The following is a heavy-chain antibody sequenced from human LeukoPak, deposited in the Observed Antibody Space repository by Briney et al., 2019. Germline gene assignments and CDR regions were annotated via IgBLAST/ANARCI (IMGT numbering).Heavy chain of an antibody. CDR2: IYYSGST. Sequence: SETLSLTCTVSGGSISSYYWSWIRQPPGKGLEWIGYIYYSGSTKYNPSLKSRVTISVDASKTQFSLKLNSVTAADTAVYYCARSYSSGPFDLWGQGTLVIASS. J-gene: IGHJ4*02. V-gene: IGHV4-59*01. D-gene: IGHD6-19*01. CDR1: GGSISSYY. CDR3: ARSYSSGPFDL.